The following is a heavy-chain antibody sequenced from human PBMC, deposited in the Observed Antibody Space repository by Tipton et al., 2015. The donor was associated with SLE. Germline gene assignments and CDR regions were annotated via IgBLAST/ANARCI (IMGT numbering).Heavy chain of an antibody. CDR3: ARDSSKLSHAFDI. V-gene: IGHV4-61*08. CDR1: GGSISSGGYY. CDR2: IYYSGST. Sequence: TLSLTCTVSGGSISSGGYYWSWIRQHPGKGLEWIGYIYYSGSTNYNPSLKSRVTISVDTSKNQFSLKLSSVTAADTAVYYCARDSSKLSHAFDIWGQGTMVTVSS. J-gene: IGHJ3*02. D-gene: IGHD3-16*02.